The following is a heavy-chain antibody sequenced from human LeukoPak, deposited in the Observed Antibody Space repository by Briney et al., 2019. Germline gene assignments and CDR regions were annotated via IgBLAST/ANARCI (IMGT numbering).Heavy chain of an antibody. CDR1: GFTFSSYG. Sequence: GGSLRLSCAASGFTFSSYGMSWVRQAPGKGLEWVSAISGSGGSTYYADSVKGRFTISRDNSKNTLYLQMNSLRAEDTAVYYCAKSPPSGSYHRICASLDYWGQGTLVTVSS. D-gene: IGHD1-26*01. V-gene: IGHV3-23*01. CDR3: AKSPPSGSYHRICASLDY. CDR2: ISGSGGST. J-gene: IGHJ4*02.